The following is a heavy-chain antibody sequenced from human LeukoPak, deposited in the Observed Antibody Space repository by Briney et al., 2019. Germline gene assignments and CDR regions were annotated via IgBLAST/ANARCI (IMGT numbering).Heavy chain of an antibody. CDR2: ISGSGGST. CDR3: ATARDGSSFDY. V-gene: IGHV3-23*01. J-gene: IGHJ4*02. Sequence: GGSLRLSCAASGFTFSSSGMHWVRQAPGKGLEWVSAISGSGGSTYYADSVKGRFTISRDNSKNTLYLQMNSLRAEDTAVYYCATARDGSSFDYWGQGTLVTVSS. D-gene: IGHD5-24*01. CDR1: GFTFSSSG.